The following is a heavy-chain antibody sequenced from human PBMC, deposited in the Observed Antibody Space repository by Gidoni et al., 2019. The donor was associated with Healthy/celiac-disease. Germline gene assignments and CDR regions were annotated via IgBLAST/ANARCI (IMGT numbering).Heavy chain of an antibody. CDR1: RYTFTGYY. V-gene: IGHV1-2*02. J-gene: IGHJ4*02. D-gene: IGHD6-6*01. Sequence: QVQLVQSGAAVKKPGASVKVSCQASRYTFTGYYMHWVRQAPGQGLEWMGWINPNSGGTNYAQKFQGRVTMTRDTSISTAYMELSRLRSDDTAVYYCARVDSSSGFFDYWGQGTLVTVSS. CDR3: ARVDSSSGFFDY. CDR2: INPNSGGT.